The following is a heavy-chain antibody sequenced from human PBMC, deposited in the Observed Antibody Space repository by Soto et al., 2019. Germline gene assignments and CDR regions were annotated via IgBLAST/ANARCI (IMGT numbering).Heavy chain of an antibody. Sequence: QLQLQESGPGLVKASETLSLTCTVSGDSITSSSYYWGWIRQAPGKGLEWIGNLYYSGNTHYNPSLRSRVPISLDMSKIHFSLKLNSVTAADTAVYFCARGYYDSSGYYEGGFDHWGQGTLVIVSS. CDR3: ARGYYDSSGYYEGGFDH. D-gene: IGHD3-22*01. J-gene: IGHJ4*02. V-gene: IGHV4-39*02. CDR1: GDSITSSSYY. CDR2: LYYSGNT.